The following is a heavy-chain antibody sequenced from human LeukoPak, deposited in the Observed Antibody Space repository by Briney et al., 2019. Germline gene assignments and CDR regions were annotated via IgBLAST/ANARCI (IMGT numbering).Heavy chain of an antibody. D-gene: IGHD2-2*01. V-gene: IGHV1-18*01. CDR2: ISGYNGNT. CDR3: ARTDLYCSSTSCYSNWFDP. Sequence: ASVKVSCKASGYTFTSYGITWVRQAPGQGLEWMGWISGYNGNTNYAQKLQGRVTMTTDTSTSTAHMDLRSLRSDDTAVYYCARTDLYCSSTSCYSNWFDPWGQGTLVTVSS. J-gene: IGHJ5*02. CDR1: GYTFTSYG.